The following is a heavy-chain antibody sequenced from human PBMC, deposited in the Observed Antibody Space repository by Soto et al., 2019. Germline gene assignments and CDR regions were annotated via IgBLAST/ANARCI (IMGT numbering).Heavy chain of an antibody. CDR2: IKSDASST. J-gene: IGHJ5*02. CDR3: ARGGLAPSGSHNWFDP. Sequence: GGSLRLSCAASEFTFSNYWMHWVRQAPGKGLVWVSRIKSDASSTTYADSVRGRFTISRDNAKNTLYLQMNSLRAEDTAVYYCARGGLAPSGSHNWFDPWGQGTLVTVSS. D-gene: IGHD3-10*01. V-gene: IGHV3-74*01. CDR1: EFTFSNYW.